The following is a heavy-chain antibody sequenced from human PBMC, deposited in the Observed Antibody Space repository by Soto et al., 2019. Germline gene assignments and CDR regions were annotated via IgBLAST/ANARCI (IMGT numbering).Heavy chain of an antibody. CDR2: IIPTLGIA. CDR3: AREKGAVVPFDY. CDR1: GGTFSSYT. Sequence: QVQLVQSGAEVKKPGSSVKVSCKASGGTFSSYTISWVRQAPGQGLEWMGRIIPTLGIANYAQKFQGRVTITADKSTSTAYMELSSLRSEDTAVYYCAREKGAVVPFDYWGQGTLVTVSS. V-gene: IGHV1-69*08. J-gene: IGHJ4*02. D-gene: IGHD6-19*01.